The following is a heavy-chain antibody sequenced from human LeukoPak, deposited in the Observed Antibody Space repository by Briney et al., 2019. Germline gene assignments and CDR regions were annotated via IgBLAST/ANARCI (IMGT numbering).Heavy chain of an antibody. Sequence: PSETLSLTCTASGGPTSSYYWSWIRQPPGKGLEWIGYIYYSGSTNYNPSLKSRVTISVDTSKNRFSLKLSSVTAADTAVYYCARHLVPMYIPPGYYYYGMDVWGQGTTVTVSS. CDR2: IYYSGST. J-gene: IGHJ6*02. CDR1: GGPTSSYY. D-gene: IGHD3-10*02. CDR3: ARHLVPMYIPPGYYYYGMDV. V-gene: IGHV4-59*08.